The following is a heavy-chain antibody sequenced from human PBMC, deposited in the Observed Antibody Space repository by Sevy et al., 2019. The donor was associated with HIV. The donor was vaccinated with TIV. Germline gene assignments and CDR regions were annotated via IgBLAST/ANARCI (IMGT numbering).Heavy chain of an antibody. CDR2: ISDNNGNT. V-gene: IGHV1-18*01. J-gene: IGHJ6*02. D-gene: IGHD3-10*01. CDR1: GYTFTSYG. Sequence: ASVKVSCQASGYTFTSYGISWVRQAPGQGLEWMGWISDNNGNTIYAQKLQGRVTMTTDTSTCTAYMELRGLRFDDTAVHYSARDSMPLVQGIIITPYYYGMDVWGQGTTVTVSS. CDR3: ARDSMPLVQGIIITPYYYGMDV.